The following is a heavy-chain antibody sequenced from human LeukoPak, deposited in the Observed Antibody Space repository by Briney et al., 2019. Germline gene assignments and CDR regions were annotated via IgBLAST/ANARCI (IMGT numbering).Heavy chain of an antibody. Sequence: SETLSLTCTVSGGSISSYYWSWIRQPPGKGLEWIGYIYYSGSTSYNPSLKSRVTISVDTSKNQFSLNLSSVTAADTAVYYCARDRTGQYSYGLDCWGQGTLVTVSS. CDR3: ARDRTGQYSYGLDC. V-gene: IGHV4-59*01. CDR2: IYYSGST. J-gene: IGHJ4*02. CDR1: GGSISSYY. D-gene: IGHD5-18*01.